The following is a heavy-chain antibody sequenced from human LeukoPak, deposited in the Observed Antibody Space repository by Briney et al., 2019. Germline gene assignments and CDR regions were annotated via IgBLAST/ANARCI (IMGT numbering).Heavy chain of an antibody. CDR1: GGSISSYY. Sequence: SETLSLTCTVSGGSISSYYWSWIRQPPGKGLEWIGYIYYSGSTYYQPSLKSRVTISVDTSKNQFSLKLSSVTAADTAVYYCARDLAGGGPYYYYYMDVWGKGTTVTVSS. CDR2: IYYSGST. V-gene: IGHV4-59*12. CDR3: ARDLAGGGPYYYYYMDV. D-gene: IGHD1-1*01. J-gene: IGHJ6*03.